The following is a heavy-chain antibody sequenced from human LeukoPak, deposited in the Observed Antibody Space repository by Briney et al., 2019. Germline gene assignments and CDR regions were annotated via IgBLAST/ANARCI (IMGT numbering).Heavy chain of an antibody. V-gene: IGHV4-39*07. J-gene: IGHJ4*02. CDR2: IYYSGST. Sequence: SETLSLTCTVSGGSISSSSYYWGWIRQPPGKGLEWIGSIYYSGSTYYNPSLKSRVTISVDTSKNQFSLKLSSVTAADTAVYYCARDQGGDNWNYWGYWGQGTLVTVSS. CDR3: ARDQGGDNWNYWGY. CDR1: GGSISSSSYY. D-gene: IGHD1-20*01.